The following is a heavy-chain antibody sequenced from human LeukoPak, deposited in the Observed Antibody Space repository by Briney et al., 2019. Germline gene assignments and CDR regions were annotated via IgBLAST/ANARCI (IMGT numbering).Heavy chain of an antibody. CDR1: GYTFTGYY. J-gene: IGHJ4*02. CDR2: INPNSGGT. V-gene: IGHV1-2*06. Sequence: ASVKVSCKASGYTFTGYYMHWVRQAPGQGLEWMGRINPNSGGTNYAQKFQGRVTMTRDTSISTAYMELSRLRSDDTAVYYCARWRFVGSDYYFDYWGQGTLVTVSS. CDR3: ARWRFVGSDYYFDY. D-gene: IGHD3-10*01.